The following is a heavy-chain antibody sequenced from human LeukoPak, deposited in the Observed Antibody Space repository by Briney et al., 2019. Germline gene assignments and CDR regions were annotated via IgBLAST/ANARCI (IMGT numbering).Heavy chain of an antibody. CDR2: ISGSGGST. V-gene: IGHV3-23*01. CDR3: ATDRKVGTWDPRFNY. D-gene: IGHD4-23*01. J-gene: IGHJ4*02. Sequence: GRSLRLSCAASGFTFSSYAMSWVRQAPGKGLEWVSAISGSGGSTYYADSVKGRFTISRDNSKNTLYLQMNSLRAEDTAIYYCATDRKVGTWDPRFNYWGQGTLVTVSS. CDR1: GFTFSSYA.